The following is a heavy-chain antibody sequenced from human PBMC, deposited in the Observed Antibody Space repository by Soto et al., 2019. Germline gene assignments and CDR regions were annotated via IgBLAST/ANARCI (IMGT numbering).Heavy chain of an antibody. CDR2: ISSSSSYI. V-gene: IGHV3-21*01. CDR3: ARGGVVVVAARSNYYGKDV. J-gene: IGHJ6*02. Sequence: EVQLVESGGGLVKPGGSLRLSCAASGFTFSSYSMNWVRQAPGKGLEWVSSISSSSSYIYYADSVKGRFTISRDNAKNSLYLQMNSLRAEDTAVYYCARGGVVVVAARSNYYGKDVWGQGTTVTVSS. CDR1: GFTFSSYS. D-gene: IGHD2-15*01.